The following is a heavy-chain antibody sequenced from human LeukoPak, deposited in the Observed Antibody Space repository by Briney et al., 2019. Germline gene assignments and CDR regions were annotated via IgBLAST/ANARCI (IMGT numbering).Heavy chain of an antibody. D-gene: IGHD1-26*01. CDR3: AKNGGSYYRPFDY. CDR1: GFTFSSYA. J-gene: IGHJ4*02. CDR2: ISGSGGST. V-gene: IGHV3-23*01. Sequence: AGGSLRLSCAASGFTFSSYAMSWVRQAPGKGLEWVSAISGSGGSTYYADSVKGRFTIPRDNSKNTLYLQMNSLRAEDTAVYYCAKNGGSYYRPFDYWGQGTLVTVSS.